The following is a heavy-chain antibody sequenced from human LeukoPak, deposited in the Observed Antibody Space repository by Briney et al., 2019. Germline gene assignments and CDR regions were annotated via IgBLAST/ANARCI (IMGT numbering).Heavy chain of an antibody. Sequence: PSETLSLTCTVSGASISSYYWSWIRQPPGKGLEWIGYMFNSGSTTYNPSLKTRVTISVDTSKNQFSLRLSSVTAADTAVYYCARAPDRYSSGWHNWGQGTLVTVSS. CDR2: MFNSGST. CDR1: GASISSYY. J-gene: IGHJ4*02. V-gene: IGHV4-59*01. D-gene: IGHD6-19*01. CDR3: ARAPDRYSSGWHN.